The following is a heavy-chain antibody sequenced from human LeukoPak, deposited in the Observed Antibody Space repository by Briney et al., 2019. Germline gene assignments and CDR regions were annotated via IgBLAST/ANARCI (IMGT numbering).Heavy chain of an antibody. V-gene: IGHV4-39*01. CDR1: GGSINSSSYY. CDR3: ARSEDIVVVVAATTPLPYNWFDP. J-gene: IGHJ5*02. D-gene: IGHD2-15*01. CDR2: IFYSGNT. Sequence: SETLSLTCTVSGGSINSSSYYWGWIRQPPGKGLEWIGSIFYSGNTYDNPSLKSRVTISVDTSKNQFSLKLNSVTAADTAVYYCARSEDIVVVVAATTPLPYNWFDPWGQGTLVTVSS.